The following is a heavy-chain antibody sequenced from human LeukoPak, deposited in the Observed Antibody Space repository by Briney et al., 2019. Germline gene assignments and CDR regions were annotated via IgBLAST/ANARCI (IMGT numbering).Heavy chain of an antibody. J-gene: IGHJ4*02. CDR2: INHSGST. CDR3: AITSGYSVDY. CDR1: GGSLSGAY. D-gene: IGHD3-22*01. Sequence: PSETLSLTCAVSGGSLSGAYWSWIRQSPGKGLEWIGEINHSGSTNYNPSLKSRVTISVDTSKNQFSLKLSSVTAADTAVYYCAITSGYSVDYWGQGTLVTVSS. V-gene: IGHV4-34*01.